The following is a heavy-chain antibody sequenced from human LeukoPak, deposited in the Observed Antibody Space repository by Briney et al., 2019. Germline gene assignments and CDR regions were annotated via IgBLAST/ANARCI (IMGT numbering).Heavy chain of an antibody. J-gene: IGHJ4*02. V-gene: IGHV4-59*01. CDR1: GGSISGYY. CDR2: IYCSGST. CDR3: ARLPTYDRSGYYTFDS. D-gene: IGHD3-22*01. Sequence: PSETLSLTCTVSGGSISGYYWSWIRQPPRKGLEWIGYIYCSGSTKYNPSLKSRVTISVDTSKNQFSLKLSSVTAADTAVYYCARLPTYDRSGYYTFDSWGQGTLVTVSS.